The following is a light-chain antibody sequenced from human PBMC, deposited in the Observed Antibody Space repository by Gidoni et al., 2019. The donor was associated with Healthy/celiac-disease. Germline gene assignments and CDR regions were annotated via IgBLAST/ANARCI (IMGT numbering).Light chain of an antibody. CDR3: YRGV. CDR1: ALPKKY. J-gene: IGLJ2*01. Sequence: SYELTQPPSVSVSPGQTARITCSGDALPKKYAYWYQQKSGQAPVLVIYEDSKRPSGIPERFAGSSSGKMATLTISGAQVEDEADYYCYRGVFGGGTKLTVL. V-gene: IGLV3-10*01. CDR2: EDS.